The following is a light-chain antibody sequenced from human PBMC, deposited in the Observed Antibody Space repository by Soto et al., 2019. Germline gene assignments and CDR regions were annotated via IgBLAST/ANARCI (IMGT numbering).Light chain of an antibody. CDR2: DAS. V-gene: IGKV3-15*01. CDR1: QSVSSN. Sequence: EILMTQSPVTLSVSPGERATLSCRASQSVSSNLAWYQQKPGQAPRLLIYDASTRATGIPARFSGSGSGTEFTLTISSLQSEDFAVYYCQQFNNWPRTFGQGTKVDIK. J-gene: IGKJ1*01. CDR3: QQFNNWPRT.